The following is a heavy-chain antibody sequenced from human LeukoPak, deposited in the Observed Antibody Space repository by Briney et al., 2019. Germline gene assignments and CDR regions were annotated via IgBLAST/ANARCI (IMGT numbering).Heavy chain of an antibody. CDR3: AKDKVAYCGGDCYSGSDY. D-gene: IGHD2-21*02. J-gene: IGHJ4*02. V-gene: IGHV3-23*01. CDR1: GFTFSSYA. Sequence: GGSLRLSCAASGFTFSSYATSWVRQAPGKGLEWVSAISGSGGSTYYADSVKGRFTISRDNSKNTLYLQMNSLRAEDTAVYYCAKDKVAYCGGDCYSGSDYWGQGTLVTVSS. CDR2: ISGSGGST.